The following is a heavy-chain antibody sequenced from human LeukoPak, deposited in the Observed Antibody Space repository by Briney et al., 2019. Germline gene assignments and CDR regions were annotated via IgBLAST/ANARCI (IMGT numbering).Heavy chain of an antibody. J-gene: IGHJ4*02. CDR3: ARGVFDDSSGYRLDY. V-gene: IGHV4-39*07. D-gene: IGHD3-22*01. Sequence: PSETLSLTCTVSGGSISSSTYYWGWIRQPPGKGLEWIGEINHSGSTNYNPSLKSRVTISVDTSKNQFSLKLSSVTAADTAVYYCARGVFDDSSGYRLDYWGQGTLVTVSS. CDR1: GGSISSSTYY. CDR2: INHSGST.